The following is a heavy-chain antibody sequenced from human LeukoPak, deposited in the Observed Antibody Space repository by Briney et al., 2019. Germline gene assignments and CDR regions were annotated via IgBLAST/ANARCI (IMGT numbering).Heavy chain of an antibody. CDR3: ARDRSSSSWYSDFDY. Sequence: GASVKVSCKASGYTFTGYYMHWVRQAPGQGLEWMGRINPNSGGTNYAQKFQGRVTMTRDTSISTAHMELSRLRSDDTAVYYCARDRSSSSWYSDFDYWGQGTLVTVSS. D-gene: IGHD6-13*01. CDR2: INPNSGGT. J-gene: IGHJ4*02. V-gene: IGHV1-2*06. CDR1: GYTFTGYY.